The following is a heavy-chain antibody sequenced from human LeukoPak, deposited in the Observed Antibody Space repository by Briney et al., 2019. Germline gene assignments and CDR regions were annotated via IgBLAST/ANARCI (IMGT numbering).Heavy chain of an antibody. J-gene: IGHJ4*02. CDR3: ARHTYYYDSSGLQAFDY. CDR2: INHSGST. Sequence: SETLSLTCAVSGGSFSGYYWSWIRQPPGKGLEWIGEINHSGSTNYNPSLKSRVTISIDTSKNQFSLKLSSVTAADTAVYYCARHTYYYDSSGLQAFDYWGQGTLVTVSS. CDR1: GGSFSGYY. V-gene: IGHV4-34*01. D-gene: IGHD3-22*01.